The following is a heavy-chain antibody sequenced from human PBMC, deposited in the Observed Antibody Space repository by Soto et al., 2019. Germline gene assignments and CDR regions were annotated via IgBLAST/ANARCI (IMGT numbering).Heavy chain of an antibody. V-gene: IGHV1-69*01. CDR2: IIPIFGSP. J-gene: IGHJ6*02. CDR1: GGSISDSA. D-gene: IGHD3-10*01. Sequence: QVQLVQSGPEVKKPGSSVKVSCKASGGSISDSALSWVRQAPGQGLEWMGGIIPIFGSPDYAQKFLGRVTVTADESTSTAYMELSSLRTEDTAIYYCALEAYGSGGGYSYYGMDVWGQGTTVTVPS. CDR3: ALEAYGSGGGYSYYGMDV.